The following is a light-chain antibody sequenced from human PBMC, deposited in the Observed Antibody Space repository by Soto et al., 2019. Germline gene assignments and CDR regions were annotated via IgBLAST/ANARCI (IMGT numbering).Light chain of an antibody. CDR3: QQHGISHIT. J-gene: IGKJ5*01. Sequence: DIVLTQSPGTLSLSPGERATLSCRASQSVSSSYLAWYQQKPGQAPRLLIYGASSRATGIPDRFSGSGSGTDFTLTITRLEPDDSAVYYCQQHGISHITFGQGTRLEIK. CDR2: GAS. V-gene: IGKV3-20*01. CDR1: QSVSSSY.